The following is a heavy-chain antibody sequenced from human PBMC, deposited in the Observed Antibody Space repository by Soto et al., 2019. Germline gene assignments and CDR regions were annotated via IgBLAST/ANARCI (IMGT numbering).Heavy chain of an antibody. J-gene: IGHJ4*02. Sequence: GVSLRLSCSASGFTFSNYAMHWVREAPGKGLEYVSAISSNGGSAYYADSVKGRFTISRDNAKNTLYVQMSSLRAEDTAVYYCVKLIKVTESFDYWGQGT. CDR2: ISSNGGSA. CDR1: GFTFSNYA. D-gene: IGHD2-21*02. CDR3: VKLIKVTESFDY. V-gene: IGHV3-64*05.